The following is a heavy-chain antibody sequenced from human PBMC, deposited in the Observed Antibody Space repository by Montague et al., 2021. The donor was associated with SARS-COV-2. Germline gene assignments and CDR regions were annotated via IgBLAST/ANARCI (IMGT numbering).Heavy chain of an antibody. Sequence: TLSLTCTVSGGSISSGSHYWSWIRQPAGKGLEWTGRIYTSGSTKYXSSLKSRVTISVDTSKNQFSLKLSSVTAADTAVYYCARRIDYYGIDVWGQGTTVTVSS. J-gene: IGHJ6*02. D-gene: IGHD1-26*01. V-gene: IGHV4-61*02. CDR2: IYTSGST. CDR3: ARRIDYYGIDV. CDR1: GGSISSGSHY.